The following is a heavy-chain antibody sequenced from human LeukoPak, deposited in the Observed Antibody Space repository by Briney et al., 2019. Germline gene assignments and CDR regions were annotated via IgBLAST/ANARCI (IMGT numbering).Heavy chain of an antibody. D-gene: IGHD3-22*01. CDR2: IYHSGST. V-gene: IGHV4-39*07. CDR1: GGSIRSSSYY. Sequence: PSETLSLTCNVSGGSIRSSSYYWAWIRQPPGKGLEWIATIYHSGSTYYNPSLKSRVTISVDTSKNQFSLRLTSVTAADTAVYYCARSRYYDRSGYFDHWGQGALVTVSS. J-gene: IGHJ4*02. CDR3: ARSRYYDRSGYFDH.